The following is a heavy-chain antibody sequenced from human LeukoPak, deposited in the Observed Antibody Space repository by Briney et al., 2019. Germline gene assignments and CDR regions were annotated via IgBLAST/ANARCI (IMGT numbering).Heavy chain of an antibody. CDR3: AKQSGYIAAAGLYAFDI. V-gene: IGHV3-7*03. J-gene: IGHJ3*02. CDR1: GFPFNVQT. CDR2: MKEDGSEI. Sequence: GGSLRLSCAASGFPFNVQTMSWVRQAPGKGLDWVARMKEDGSEIYYVDSVKGRFTISRDNPKNSLYLQMNSLRAEDTAVYYCAKQSGYIAAAGLYAFDIWGQGTMVTVSS. D-gene: IGHD6-13*01.